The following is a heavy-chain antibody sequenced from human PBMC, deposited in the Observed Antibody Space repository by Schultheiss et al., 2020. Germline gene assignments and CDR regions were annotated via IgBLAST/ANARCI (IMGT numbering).Heavy chain of an antibody. CDR3: ARGSAAAPTCLGY. Sequence: GGSLRLSCAASGFTFSSYGMSWVRQAPGKGLEWVSAISGSGGSTYYADSVKGRFTISRDNSKNTLYLQMNSLRAEDTAVYYCARGSAAAPTCLGYWGQGTLVTVSS. J-gene: IGHJ4*02. CDR2: ISGSGGST. CDR1: GFTFSSYG. D-gene: IGHD6-13*01. V-gene: IGHV3-23*01.